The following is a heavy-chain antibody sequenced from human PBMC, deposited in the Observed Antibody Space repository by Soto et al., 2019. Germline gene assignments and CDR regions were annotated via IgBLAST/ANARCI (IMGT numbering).Heavy chain of an antibody. CDR1: GGSISSYY. D-gene: IGHD6-6*01. V-gene: IGHV4-59*08. J-gene: IGHJ5*02. CDR3: ARRLQGLGFDP. Sequence: SXTLSLTGTVSGGSISSYYWSWIRQPPGKGLEWIGYIYYSGSTNYNPSLKSRVTISVDTSKNQFSLKLSSVTAADTAVYYCARRLQGLGFDPWGQGTLVTVSS. CDR2: IYYSGST.